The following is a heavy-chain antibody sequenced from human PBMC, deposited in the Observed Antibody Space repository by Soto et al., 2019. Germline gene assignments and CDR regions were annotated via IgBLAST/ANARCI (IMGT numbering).Heavy chain of an antibody. J-gene: IGHJ4*02. CDR2: VSIGGST. V-gene: IGHV3-23*01. CDR1: GFTFSSYA. Sequence: LRLSCAASGFTFSSYAMGWVRQGPGKGLEWVAVVSIGGSTHYADSVRGRFTISRDNSKNTLSLQMNSLTAEDTAVYFCAKRRGAGGHFDYWGKGARVTVS. D-gene: IGHD2-15*01. CDR3: AKRRGAGGHFDY.